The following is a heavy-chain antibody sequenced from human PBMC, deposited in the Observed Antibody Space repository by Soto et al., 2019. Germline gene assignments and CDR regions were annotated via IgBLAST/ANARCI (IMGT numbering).Heavy chain of an antibody. CDR2: IYHSGST. J-gene: IGHJ4*02. D-gene: IGHD6-19*01. V-gene: IGHV4-4*02. CDR3: ARVPAPYSSGWSRYYFDY. Sequence: TSETLSLTYAVSSGSISSSNWWSWVRQPPGKGLEWIGEIYHSGSTNYNPSLKSRVTISVDKSKNQFSLKLSSVTAADTAVYYCARVPAPYSSGWSRYYFDYWGQGTLVTVSS. CDR1: SGSISSSNW.